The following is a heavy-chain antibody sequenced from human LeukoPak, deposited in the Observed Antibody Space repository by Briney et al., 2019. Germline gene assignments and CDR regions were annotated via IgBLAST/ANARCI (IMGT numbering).Heavy chain of an antibody. V-gene: IGHV4-38-2*02. J-gene: IGHJ6*03. CDR1: GYSISSGYY. CDR2: IYHSGST. Sequence: PSETLSLTCTVSGYSISSGYYWGWIRQPPGKGLEWIGSIYHSGSTYYNPSLKSRVTISVDTSKNQFSLKLSSVTAADTAVYYCARVGRYSSGWYDPYYYMDVWGKGTTVTVSS. D-gene: IGHD6-19*01. CDR3: ARVGRYSSGWYDPYYYMDV.